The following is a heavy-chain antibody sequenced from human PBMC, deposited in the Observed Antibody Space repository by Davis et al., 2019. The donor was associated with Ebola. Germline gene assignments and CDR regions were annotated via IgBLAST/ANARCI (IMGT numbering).Heavy chain of an antibody. V-gene: IGHV3-74*01. J-gene: IGHJ4*02. CDR3: AKGWVRVAALLFDY. CDR1: GFTFSSYW. D-gene: IGHD6-6*01. Sequence: GESLKISCAASGFTFSSYWMHWVRQAPGKGLVWVSRINSDGSSTSYADSVKDRFTISRDNSKNTLYLQMNSLRAEDTAVYYCAKGWVRVAALLFDYWGQGTLVTVSS. CDR2: INSDGSST.